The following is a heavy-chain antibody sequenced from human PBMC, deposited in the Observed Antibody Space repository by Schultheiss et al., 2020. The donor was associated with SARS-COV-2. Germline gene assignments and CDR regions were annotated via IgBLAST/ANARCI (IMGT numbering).Heavy chain of an antibody. CDR2: INHSGST. D-gene: IGHD5-24*01. Sequence: SQTLSLTCTVSGGSISSYYWSWIRQPPGKGLEWIGEINHSGSTNYNPSLKSRVTISVDTSKNQFSLKLSSVTAADTAVYYCARGPVEMATIGYWGQGTLVTVSS. V-gene: IGHV4-34*01. CDR1: GGSISSYY. CDR3: ARGPVEMATIGY. J-gene: IGHJ4*02.